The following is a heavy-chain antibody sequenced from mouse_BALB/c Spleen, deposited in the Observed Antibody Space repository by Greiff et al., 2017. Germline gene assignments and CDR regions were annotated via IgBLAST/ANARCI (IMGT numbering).Heavy chain of an antibody. D-gene: IGHD2-14*01. CDR3: ARDGDYRSWFAY. J-gene: IGHJ3*01. CDR1: GYSFTSYW. Sequence: EVQLQQSGTVLARPGASVKMSCKASGYSFTSYWMHWVKQRPGQGLEWIGAIYPGNSDTSYNQKFKGKAKLTAVTSASTAYMELSSLTSEDSAVYYCARDGDYRSWFAYWGQGTLVTVSA. V-gene: IGHV1-5*01. CDR2: IYPGNSDT.